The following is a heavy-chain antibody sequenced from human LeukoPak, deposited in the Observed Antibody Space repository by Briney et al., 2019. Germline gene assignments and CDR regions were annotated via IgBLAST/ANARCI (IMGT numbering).Heavy chain of an antibody. CDR2: ISSSSSYI. J-gene: IGHJ4*02. V-gene: IGHV3-21*01. D-gene: IGHD6-6*01. CDR3: ARGPYSSSDYFDY. Sequence: GGSLRLSCVASGFTLSSYNMNWVRQAPGKGLEWVSSISSSSSYIYYADSVKGRFTISRDNAKDSLYLQMNSLRAEDTAVYYCARGPYSSSDYFDYWGQGTLVTVSS. CDR1: GFTLSSYN.